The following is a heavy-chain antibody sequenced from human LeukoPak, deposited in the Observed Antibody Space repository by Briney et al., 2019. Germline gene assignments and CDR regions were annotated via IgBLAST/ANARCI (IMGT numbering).Heavy chain of an antibody. D-gene: IGHD3-10*01. CDR1: GFTFSSYS. CDR2: ISSSSSTI. CDR3: ARDNGFGELLHNYYYGMDV. Sequence: GGSLRLSCAASGFTFSSYSMNWVRQAPGKGLEWASYISSSSSTIYYADSVKGRFTISRDNAKNSLYLQMNSLRAEDTAVYYCARDNGFGELLHNYYYGMDVWGQGTTVTVSS. V-gene: IGHV3-48*04. J-gene: IGHJ6*02.